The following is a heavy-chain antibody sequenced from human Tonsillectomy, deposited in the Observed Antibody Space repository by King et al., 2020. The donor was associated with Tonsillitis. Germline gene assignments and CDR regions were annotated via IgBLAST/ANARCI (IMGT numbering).Heavy chain of an antibody. CDR3: ARDTYYSDNTYDY. CDR1: GFMFSDVY. Sequence: VQLVESGGGLVKPGGSLRLSCSASGFMFSDVYRSWIRQASWKGLEWGSYISTRDASTYYADSVKGRFTISRDNAKNSLYLQMNSLSAEDTAVYYCARDTYYSDNTYDYWGQGTLVTVSS. V-gene: IGHV3-11*01. D-gene: IGHD3-22*01. CDR2: ISTRDAST. J-gene: IGHJ4*02.